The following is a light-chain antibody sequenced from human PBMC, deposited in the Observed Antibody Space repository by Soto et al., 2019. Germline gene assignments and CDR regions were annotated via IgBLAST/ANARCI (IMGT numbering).Light chain of an antibody. V-gene: IGKV3-11*01. Sequence: EIVLTQSPATLSLSLGERATLSCRASQNINTYLFWYQQKPGQAPRLLIYDASKKATGIPDRFSGSGSGTDFTLTISSLAPEDFALYYCQQRSSWPRAFGGGTKVEIK. CDR1: QNINTY. CDR3: QQRSSWPRA. J-gene: IGKJ4*01. CDR2: DAS.